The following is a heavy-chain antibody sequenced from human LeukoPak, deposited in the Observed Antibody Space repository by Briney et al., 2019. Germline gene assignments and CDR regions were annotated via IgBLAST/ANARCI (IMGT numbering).Heavy chain of an antibody. D-gene: IGHD3-3*01. CDR2: ISSSSSYI. V-gene: IGHV3-21*01. CDR3: ARDGGSTIFGVVIINPYYYYGMDV. J-gene: IGHJ6*02. CDR1: GLTFSSYS. Sequence: GGSPRLSCAASGLTFSSYSMNWVRQAPGKGLEWVSSISSSSSYIYYADSVKGRFTISRDNAKNSLYLQMNSLRAEDTAVYYCARDGGSTIFGVVIINPYYYYGMDVWGQGTTVTVSS.